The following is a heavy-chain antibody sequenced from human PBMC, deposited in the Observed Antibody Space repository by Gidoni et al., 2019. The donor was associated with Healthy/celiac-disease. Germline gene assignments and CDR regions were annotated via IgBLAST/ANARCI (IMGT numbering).Heavy chain of an antibody. J-gene: IGHJ4*02. CDR1: GFPFSSYA. V-gene: IGHV3-23*01. D-gene: IGHD3-22*01. CDR3: AKDRYYDSSGYCMFDY. Sequence: EVQLLESGGGLVQPGGSLRLSCAASGFPFSSYAMRWVRQAPGKGLEWVSAISGSGGSTYYADSVKGRFTISRDNSKNTLYLQMNSRRAEDTAVYYCAKDRYYDSSGYCMFDYWGQGTLVTVSS. CDR2: ISGSGGST.